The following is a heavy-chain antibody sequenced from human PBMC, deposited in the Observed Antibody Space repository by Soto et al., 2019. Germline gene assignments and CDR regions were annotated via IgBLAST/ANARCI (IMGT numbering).Heavy chain of an antibody. V-gene: IGHV3-30*18. CDR2: ISYDGSNK. D-gene: IGHD3-10*01. Sequence: GGSLRLSCAASGFTFSSYGMHWVRQAPGKGLEWVAVISYDGSNKYYADSVKGRFTISRDNSKNTLYLQMNSLRAEDTAVYYCAKGVIITYNYGMDVWGQGTTVTVSS. CDR3: AKGVIITYNYGMDV. J-gene: IGHJ6*02. CDR1: GFTFSSYG.